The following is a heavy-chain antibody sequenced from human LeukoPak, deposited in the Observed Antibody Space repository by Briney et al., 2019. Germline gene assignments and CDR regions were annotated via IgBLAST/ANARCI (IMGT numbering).Heavy chain of an antibody. CDR3: AKLGNFASGSYSD. CDR1: GFTFNNYA. D-gene: IGHD3-10*01. V-gene: IGHV3-23*01. J-gene: IGHJ4*02. CDR2: ISGSGAST. Sequence: GGSLRLSCAASGFTFNNYAMSWVRQAPGKGLEWVSAISGSGASTYYADSVKGRFTISRDNSKNTLYLHMNSLRAEDTAVYYCAKLGNFASGSYSDWGQGTLVTVSS.